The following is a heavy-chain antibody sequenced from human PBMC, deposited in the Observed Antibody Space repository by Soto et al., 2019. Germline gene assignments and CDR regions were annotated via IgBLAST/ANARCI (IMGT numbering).Heavy chain of an antibody. D-gene: IGHD2-15*01. CDR3: VHRRGSGDTCYCSDY. CDR1: GFSLTTNEMS. V-gene: IGHV2-5*02. J-gene: IGHJ4*02. Sequence: SGPTLVNPTQTLTLTCTFSGFSLTTNEMSVGWIRQPPGKAPEWLALIYWDDDKRYSPSLKSRLTITKDTSKNQVVLTMTNMDPVDTATYYCVHRRGSGDTCYCSDYWGQGTLVTVSS. CDR2: IYWDDDK.